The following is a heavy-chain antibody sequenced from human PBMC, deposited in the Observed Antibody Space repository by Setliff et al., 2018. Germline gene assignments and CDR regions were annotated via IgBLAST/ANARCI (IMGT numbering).Heavy chain of an antibody. J-gene: IGHJ6*03. V-gene: IGHV3-48*01. Sequence: GGSLRLSCAASGFTFNTYSINWVRQAPGKGLEWISYISSRSDIIYYADSVKGRFTISRDNAKNSLYLQLNSLRAEDTAVYYCATNPRKGRSGGYYYDDPYYYYMDVWGKGTTVTVSS. D-gene: IGHD3-22*01. CDR3: ATNPRKGRSGGYYYDDPYYYYMDV. CDR2: ISSRSDII. CDR1: GFTFNTYS.